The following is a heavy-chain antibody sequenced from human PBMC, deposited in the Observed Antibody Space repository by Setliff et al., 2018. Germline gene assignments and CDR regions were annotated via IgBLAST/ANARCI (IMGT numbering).Heavy chain of an antibody. D-gene: IGHD1-1*01. CDR3: AKDLKGTVPDAFDI. CDR2: ISSSGDAT. CDR1: GFTSSTYA. Sequence: GGSLRLSCAASGFTSSTYAMSWVRQAPGKGLEWLSSISSSGDATYYADSVKGRFTISRDNSKNMLFLQMNSLRAEDTAVYYCAKDLKGTVPDAFDIWGQGTMVTVSS. J-gene: IGHJ3*02. V-gene: IGHV3-23*01.